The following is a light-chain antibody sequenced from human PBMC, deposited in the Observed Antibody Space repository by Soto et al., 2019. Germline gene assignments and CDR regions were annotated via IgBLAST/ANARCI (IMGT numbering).Light chain of an antibody. J-gene: IGKJ2*01. CDR2: DAV. CDR3: HQYGSSLGT. Sequence: VLTQSPVTLSLSPGEGATLSCRASQSVTGTNLAWYQQRAGQAPRLLIYDAVRRATGIPDRFSGSGSVTDFTLTISRLEPEDFAVYYCHQYGSSLGTFGQGTKVEV. V-gene: IGKV3-20*01. CDR1: QSVTGTN.